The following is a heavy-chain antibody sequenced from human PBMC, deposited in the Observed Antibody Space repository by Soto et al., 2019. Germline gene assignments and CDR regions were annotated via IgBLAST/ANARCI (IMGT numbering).Heavy chain of an antibody. J-gene: IGHJ4*02. Sequence: PSETLSLTCTVSGGSISSSSYYWGWIRQPPGKGLEWIGSIYYSGSTYYNPSLKSRVTISVDTSKNQFSLKLSSVTAADTAVYYCARQVYSSSADSWGQGTLVTVSS. CDR3: ARQVYSSSADS. CDR1: GGSISSSSYY. V-gene: IGHV4-39*01. D-gene: IGHD6-6*01. CDR2: IYYSGST.